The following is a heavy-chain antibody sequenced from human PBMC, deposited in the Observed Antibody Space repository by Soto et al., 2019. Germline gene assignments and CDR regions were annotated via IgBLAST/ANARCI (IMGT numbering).Heavy chain of an antibody. D-gene: IGHD2-15*01. J-gene: IGHJ6*02. CDR2: MLYSGLT. Sequence: PSETLSLTCSVPGYSVSSSDYYWAWIRQPPGTGLEWIGSMLYSGLTYYNPSLKSRVALSVDPSKNQFSVRLNSVTASDTAVYYCAPLSVSLSGPYGIHVWGQGTTVTVSS. CDR1: GYSVSSSDYY. V-gene: IGHV4-39*01. CDR3: APLSVSLSGPYGIHV.